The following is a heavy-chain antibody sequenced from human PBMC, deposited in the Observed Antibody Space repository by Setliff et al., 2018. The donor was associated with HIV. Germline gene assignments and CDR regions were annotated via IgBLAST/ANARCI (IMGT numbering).Heavy chain of an antibody. CDR3: ARDGGYSSPYYFHY. V-gene: IGHV1-46*01. CDR1: GYAFTSYY. J-gene: IGHJ4*02. Sequence: ASVKVSCKTSGYAFTSYYMHWVRQAPGQGLEWMGVINPSGGSTNYAQKFQGRVTMTGDTSTSTVYMDPSSLRSEDTAVYYCARDGGYSSPYYFHYWGQGTLVTVS. CDR2: INPSGGST. D-gene: IGHD5-18*01.